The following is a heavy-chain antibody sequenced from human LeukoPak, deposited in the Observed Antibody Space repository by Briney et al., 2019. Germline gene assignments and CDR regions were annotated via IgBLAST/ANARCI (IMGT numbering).Heavy chain of an antibody. CDR2: INPNSGGT. D-gene: IGHD3-9*01. V-gene: IGHV1-2*02. J-gene: IGHJ4*02. CDR3: ARELRDILTGYSYYFDY. Sequence: ASVKVSCKASGYTFTGYYVHWVRQAPGQGLEWMGWINPNSGGTNYAQKFQGRVTMTRDTSISTAYMELSRLRSDDTAVYYCARELRDILTGYSYYFDYWGQGTLVTVSS. CDR1: GYTFTGYY.